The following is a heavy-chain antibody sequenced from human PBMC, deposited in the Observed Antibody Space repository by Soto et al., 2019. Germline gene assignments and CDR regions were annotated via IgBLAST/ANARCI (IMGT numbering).Heavy chain of an antibody. V-gene: IGHV4-39*01. CDR1: GGSISSSSYY. D-gene: IGHD2-15*01. Sequence: QLQLQESGPGLVKPSETLSLTCTVSGGSISSSSYYWGWIRQPPGKGLEWIGSIYYSGSTYYHPSLRSRVTISVETSKDHFSLKLSSGAAADTAVYYCARHTPAISISDHWGQGTLGTVSS. CDR3: ARHTPAISISDH. CDR2: IYYSGST. J-gene: IGHJ4*02.